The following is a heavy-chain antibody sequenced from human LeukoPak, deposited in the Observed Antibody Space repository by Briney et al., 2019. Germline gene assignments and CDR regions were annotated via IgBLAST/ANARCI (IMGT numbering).Heavy chain of an antibody. Sequence: GGSLRLSCAASGFTFSNAWMSWVRQAPGKGLEWVGRIKSRTDDGTTDYAAPVKGRFTISRDDSKNTLYLEMNSLKTEDTAVYYCATDADYGGGAFDIWGQGTMVTVSS. CDR1: GFTFSNAW. CDR2: IKSRTDDGTT. D-gene: IGHD4-23*01. V-gene: IGHV3-15*01. CDR3: ATDADYGGGAFDI. J-gene: IGHJ3*02.